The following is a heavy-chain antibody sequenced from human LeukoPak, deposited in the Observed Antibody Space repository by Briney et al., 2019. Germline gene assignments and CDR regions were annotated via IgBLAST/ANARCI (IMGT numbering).Heavy chain of an antibody. CDR3: ARGESDHILAD. J-gene: IGHJ4*02. V-gene: IGHV4-59*01. D-gene: IGHD3-9*01. Sequence: SETRSLTGTVSGGSLSSYYCIWIRQPPGKGREWIGDTYYSGSTNYNPSLKSRVTISVDTSKSQFSLRLTSVTAADTAVYYCARGESDHILADWGQGNLVTVSS. CDR1: GGSLSSYY. CDR2: TYYSGST.